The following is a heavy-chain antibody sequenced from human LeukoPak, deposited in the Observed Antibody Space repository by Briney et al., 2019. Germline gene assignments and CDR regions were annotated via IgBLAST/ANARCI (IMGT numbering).Heavy chain of an antibody. CDR2: ISYDGSNN. V-gene: IGHV3-30*03. J-gene: IGHJ3*02. CDR3: ARGGATADAFDI. Sequence: GRSLRLSCAASGFTFSSYGMHWVRQAPGKGLEWVAVISYDGSNNYYADSVKGRFTISRDNSKNTLFLQMNSLRAEDTAVYYCARGGATADAFDIWGQGTMVTVSS. D-gene: IGHD2-21*02. CDR1: GFTFSSYG.